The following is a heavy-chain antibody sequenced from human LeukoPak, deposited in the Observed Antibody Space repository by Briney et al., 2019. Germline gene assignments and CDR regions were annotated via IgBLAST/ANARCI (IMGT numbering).Heavy chain of an antibody. J-gene: IGHJ4*02. CDR3: ATETIGRHYDY. CDR2: IGPTGTDR. V-gene: IGHV3-21*01. CDR1: GFTFSSCG. D-gene: IGHD1-14*01. Sequence: GGSLRLSCAASGFTFSSCGFNWVRRAPGKGLEWVSSIGPTGTDRYYADSVRGRFTISRDNAKNSMYLQMDSLRDEDTAVYYCATETIGRHYDYWGQGTLLTVSS.